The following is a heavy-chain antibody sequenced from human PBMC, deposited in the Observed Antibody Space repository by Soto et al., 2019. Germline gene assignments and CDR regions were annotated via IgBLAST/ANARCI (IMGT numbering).Heavy chain of an antibody. V-gene: IGHV3-43D*04. Sequence: PGGSLRLSCAASGFTFDDYAMHWVPQAPGKXLEWVSLISWDGGSTYYADSVKGRFTISRDNSKNSLYLQMNSLRAEDTALYYCAKGGYSGSWYRDYYYGMDVWGQGTTVTVSS. CDR3: AKGGYSGSWYRDYYYGMDV. CDR1: GFTFDDYA. J-gene: IGHJ6*02. CDR2: ISWDGGST. D-gene: IGHD6-13*01.